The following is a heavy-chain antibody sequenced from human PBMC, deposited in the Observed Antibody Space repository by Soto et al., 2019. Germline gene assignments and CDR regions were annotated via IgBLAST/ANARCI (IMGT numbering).Heavy chain of an antibody. CDR1: GGSISSYY. V-gene: IGHV4-59*01. J-gene: IGHJ5*02. CDR2: IYYSGST. D-gene: IGHD2-2*01. CDR3: ARSRPLGYCSSTSCRNWFDP. Sequence: SETLSLTCTVSGGSISSYYWSWIRQPPGKGLEWIGYIYYSGSTNYNPSLKSRLTISVDTSKNQFSLKLSSVTAADTAVYYCARSRPLGYCSSTSCRNWFDPWGQGTLVTVSS.